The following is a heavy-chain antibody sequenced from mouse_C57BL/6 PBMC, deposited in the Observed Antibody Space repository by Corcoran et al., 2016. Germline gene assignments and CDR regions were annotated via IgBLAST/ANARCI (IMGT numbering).Heavy chain of an antibody. Sequence: QVQLQQSGAELVKPGASVKISCKASGYAFSSYWMNWVKQTPGKGLEWIGQIYPGDGDTKYNGKFKGKATLTADKSSSTAYMQLSSLTSEDSAVYVCAIITTVDYFDYWGQGTTLTVSS. CDR3: AIITTVDYFDY. CDR2: IYPGDGDT. CDR1: GYAFSSYW. D-gene: IGHD1-1*01. V-gene: IGHV1-80*01. J-gene: IGHJ2*01.